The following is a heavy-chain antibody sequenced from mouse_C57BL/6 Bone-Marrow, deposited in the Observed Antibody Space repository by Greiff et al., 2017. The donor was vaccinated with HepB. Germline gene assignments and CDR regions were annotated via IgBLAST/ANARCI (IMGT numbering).Heavy chain of an antibody. CDR3: ARDEGVYSPWFAY. CDR2: ISDGGSYT. V-gene: IGHV5-4*01. J-gene: IGHJ3*01. D-gene: IGHD2-12*01. Sequence: EVQGVESGGGLVKPGGSLKLSCAASGFTFSSYAMSWVRQTPEKRLEWVATISDGGSYTYYPDNVKGRFTIFRDNAKNNLYLQMSHLKSEDTAMYYCARDEGVYSPWFAYWGQGTLVTVSA. CDR1: GFTFSSYA.